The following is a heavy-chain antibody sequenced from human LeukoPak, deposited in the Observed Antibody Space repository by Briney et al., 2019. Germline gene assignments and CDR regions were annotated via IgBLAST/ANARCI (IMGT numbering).Heavy chain of an antibody. J-gene: IGHJ4*02. Sequence: GGSLRLSCAASGFTFSTYWMTWVRQAPGKGLEWVANMKGDGSEIHYVDSVKGRFTISRDNAKNSLYLQMNYLRAEDTAVYYCAKDPYQTYRGSGSARPDYWGQGTLVTVSS. D-gene: IGHD3-10*01. CDR2: MKGDGSEI. CDR3: AKDPYQTYRGSGSARPDY. CDR1: GFTFSTYW. V-gene: IGHV3-7*01.